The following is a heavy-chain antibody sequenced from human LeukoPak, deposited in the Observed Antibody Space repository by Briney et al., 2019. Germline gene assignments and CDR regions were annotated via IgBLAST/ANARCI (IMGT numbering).Heavy chain of an antibody. CDR3: ARDLDYYDSSGYSFDY. D-gene: IGHD3-22*01. V-gene: IGHV3-21*01. J-gene: IGHJ4*02. CDR2: ISSSSSYI. Sequence: GGSLRLSCAASGFTFSSYSMNWVRQAPGKGLEWVSSISSSSSYIYYADSVKGRFTISRDNAKNSLYLQMNSLRAEDTAVYYCARDLDYYDSSGYSFDYWGQGTLVTVSS. CDR1: GFTFSSYS.